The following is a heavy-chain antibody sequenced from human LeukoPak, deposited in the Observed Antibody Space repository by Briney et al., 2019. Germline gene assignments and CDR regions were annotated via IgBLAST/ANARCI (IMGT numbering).Heavy chain of an antibody. D-gene: IGHD5-18*01. CDR2: INPNSGGT. V-gene: IGHV1-2*02. CDR3: ARDPNRIQLWLLVDLGWFDP. J-gene: IGHJ5*02. Sequence: ASVKVSCKASGYTFTGYYMHWVRQAPGQGLEWMGWINPNSGGTNYAQKFQGRVTMTRDTSISTAYMELSRLRSDDTAVYYCARDPNRIQLWLLVDLGWFDPWGQGTLVTVSS. CDR1: GYTFTGYY.